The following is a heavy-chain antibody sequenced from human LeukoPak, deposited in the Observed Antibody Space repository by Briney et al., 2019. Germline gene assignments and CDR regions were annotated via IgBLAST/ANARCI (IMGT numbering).Heavy chain of an antibody. CDR2: VYYTGSA. CDR3: ARYASGSYYWFDP. Sequence: SETLSLTCTVSGGSISSGSDYWGWIRQPPGKGLEWIATVYYTGSAYYNPSLRSRVTISVDTSKSQFSLKLSSVTTADTALYYCARYASGSYYWFDPWGQGTLVTVSS. V-gene: IGHV4-39*01. CDR1: GGSISSGSDY. J-gene: IGHJ5*02. D-gene: IGHD3-10*01.